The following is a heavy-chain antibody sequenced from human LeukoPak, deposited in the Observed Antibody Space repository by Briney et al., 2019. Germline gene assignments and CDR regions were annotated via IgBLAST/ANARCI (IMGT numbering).Heavy chain of an antibody. CDR2: IYSSGST. D-gene: IGHD3-22*01. CDR1: GGSISSYY. J-gene: IGHJ6*02. V-gene: IGHV4-4*07. CDR3: ARDGPKRTTRYYDSSGNPLIYAMDV. Sequence: PSETLSLTCSVSGGSISSYYWGWIRQPAGKGLEWIGRIYSSGSTNYNPSLKARLTMSVDTSKNQFSLKLSSVTAADTAVYYCARDGPKRTTRYYDSSGNPLIYAMDVWGQGTTVTVSS.